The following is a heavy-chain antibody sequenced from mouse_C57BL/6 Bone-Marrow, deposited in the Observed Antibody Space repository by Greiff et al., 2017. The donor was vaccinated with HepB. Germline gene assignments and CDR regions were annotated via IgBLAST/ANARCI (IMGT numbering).Heavy chain of an antibody. V-gene: IGHV10-3*01. CDR2: IRSKSRNYAT. D-gene: IGHD2-4*01. Sequence: EVQRVESGGGLVQPQGSLKLSCAASGFTFNTYAMHWVRQAPGKGLEWVARIRSKSRNYATYYADSEKARFTISRDDSQSMLYLQMNNLKPEYTAMDYCVRGMITPGGQAGFDYWGQGTTLTVSS. CDR3: VRGMITPGGQAGFDY. J-gene: IGHJ2*01. CDR1: GFTFNTYA.